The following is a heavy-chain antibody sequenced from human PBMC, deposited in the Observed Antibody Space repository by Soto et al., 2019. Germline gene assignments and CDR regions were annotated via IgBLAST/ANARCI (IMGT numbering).Heavy chain of an antibody. D-gene: IGHD2-15*01. CDR2: IWYDGSNK. CDR3: ASEYCSGGSCYYYGMDV. CDR1: GFTFSRYG. Sequence: QVQLVESGGGVDQPGRSLRLSCAASGFTFSRYGMHWVRQAPGKGLEWVAVIWYDGSNKYYGDSVKGRFTISRDNSKNTLYLQMNSLRAEDTAVYYCASEYCSGGSCYYYGMDVWGQGTTVTVSS. V-gene: IGHV3-33*01. J-gene: IGHJ6*02.